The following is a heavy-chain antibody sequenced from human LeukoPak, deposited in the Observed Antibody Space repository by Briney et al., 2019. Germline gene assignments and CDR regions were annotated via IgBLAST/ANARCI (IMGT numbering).Heavy chain of an antibody. CDR3: AKDWDYYGSGSYSDY. J-gene: IGHJ4*02. CDR2: ISGSGGST. Sequence: PGGSLRLSCAASGFTFSSYVMRWVRQAPGKGLEWVSSISGSGGSTYYADSVKGRFTISRDNSKNTLYLQMNSLRAEDTAVYYCAKDWDYYGSGSYSDYWGQGTLVTVSS. D-gene: IGHD3-10*01. CDR1: GFTFSSYV. V-gene: IGHV3-23*01.